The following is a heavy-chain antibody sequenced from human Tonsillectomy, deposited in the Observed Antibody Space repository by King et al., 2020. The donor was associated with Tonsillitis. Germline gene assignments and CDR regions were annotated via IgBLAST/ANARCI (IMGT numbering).Heavy chain of an antibody. V-gene: IGHV4-4*07. CDR3: ARDSLQLERRYYYYYGMDV. CDR1: GGSISSYC. J-gene: IGHJ6*02. D-gene: IGHD1-1*01. CDR2: IYISVST. Sequence: QLQESGPGLVKPSETLSLTCTVSGGSISSYCWSWIRQPAGKGLEWIGRIYISVSTNYNPSFKSRVTMSVETSKNQFSLKLCSVTAADTAVYYCARDSLQLERRYYYYYGMDVWGQGTTVTVAS.